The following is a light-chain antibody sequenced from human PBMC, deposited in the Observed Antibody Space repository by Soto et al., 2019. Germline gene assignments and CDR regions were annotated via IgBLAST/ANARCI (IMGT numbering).Light chain of an antibody. V-gene: IGKV3-20*01. J-gene: IGKJ1*01. CDR1: QSVSNNY. CDR3: QQYXXXGT. Sequence: EIVLTQSPGTLSLSPGERATLSCRASQSVSNNYLAWYQQKPGQAPRLLIYGASNRATGIPDRFSGSGSGTDFTLTXXXXXXXDFAVYYCQQYXXXGTFG. CDR2: GAS.